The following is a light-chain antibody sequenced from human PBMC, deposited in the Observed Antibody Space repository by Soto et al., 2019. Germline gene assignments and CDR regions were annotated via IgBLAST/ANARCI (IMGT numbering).Light chain of an antibody. V-gene: IGLV2-14*03. CDR3: TSWTTSTTMI. J-gene: IGLJ2*01. Sequence: QCALTQPASASGSPGQSITISCTGTSSDIGAYNFVSWYQQHPGKAPKLMLYDVNIRPSGVSNRFSGSKSGNTASLTISGLQAEDEADYYCTSWTTSTTMIFGGGTKVTVL. CDR1: SSDIGAYNF. CDR2: DVN.